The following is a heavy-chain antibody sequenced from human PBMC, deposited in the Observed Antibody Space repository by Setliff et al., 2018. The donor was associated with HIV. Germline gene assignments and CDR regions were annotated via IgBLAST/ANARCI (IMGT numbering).Heavy chain of an antibody. CDR1: GFTFSSYW. J-gene: IGHJ1*01. CDR2: INNDESTT. D-gene: IGHD3-10*01. V-gene: IGHV3-74*01. CDR3: AQAQTSVSGSYYQYLQH. Sequence: GGSLRLSCAASGFTFSSYWMHWVRQAPGKGLVWVSRINNDESTTYYADSVKGRFTISRDNSKNTLYLRMNSLRAEDTAVYYCAQAQTSVSGSYYQYLQHWGQGTLVTVSS.